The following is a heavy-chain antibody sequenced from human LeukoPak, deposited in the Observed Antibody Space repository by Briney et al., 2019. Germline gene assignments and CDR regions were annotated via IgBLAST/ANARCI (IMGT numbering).Heavy chain of an antibody. CDR3: ARDFYGDYFDY. Sequence: PSETLSLTCAVSGGSISSGGYSWSWIRQPPGKGLEWIGYIYHSGSTYYNPSLKSRVTISVDRSKNQFSLKLSSATAADTAVYYCARDFYGDYFDYWGQGTLVTVSS. CDR1: GGSISSGGYS. V-gene: IGHV4-30-2*01. D-gene: IGHD4-17*01. J-gene: IGHJ4*02. CDR2: IYHSGST.